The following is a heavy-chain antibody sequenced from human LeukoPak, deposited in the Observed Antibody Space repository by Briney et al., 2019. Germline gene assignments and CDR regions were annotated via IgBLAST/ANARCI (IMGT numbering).Heavy chain of an antibody. V-gene: IGHV3-23*01. D-gene: IGHD1-26*01. CDR1: GFTFSSYA. CDR3: ARDLSQYSGSSFDY. J-gene: IGHJ4*02. CDR2: ISGSGGST. Sequence: GGSLRLSCAASGFTFSSYAMSWVRQAPGKGLEWVSAISGSGGSTYYADSVKGRFTISRDNSKNTLYLQMNSLRAEDTAVYYCARDLSQYSGSSFDYWGQGTLVTVSS.